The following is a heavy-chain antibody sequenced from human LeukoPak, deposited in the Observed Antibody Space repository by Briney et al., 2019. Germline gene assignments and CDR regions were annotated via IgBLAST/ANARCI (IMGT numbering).Heavy chain of an antibody. CDR2: ISGSGAGT. D-gene: IGHD2-8*01. J-gene: IGHJ4*02. V-gene: IGHV3-23*01. CDR1: GFTFRNYA. CDR3: AKMVREFYTISYYFDY. Sequence: GGSLRLSCAASGFTFRNYAMNWVRQAPGKGLEWVSGISGSGAGTYYADSVKGRFTISRDNSKNTLYLQMDSLRAEDTAVYYCAKMVREFYTISYYFDYWGQGTLVTVSS.